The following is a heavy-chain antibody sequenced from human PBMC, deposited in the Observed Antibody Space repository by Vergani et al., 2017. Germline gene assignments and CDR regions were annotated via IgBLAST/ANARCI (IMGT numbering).Heavy chain of an antibody. CDR3: ARDMRKRCLQLGGSYYYGMDV. D-gene: IGHD5-24*01. J-gene: IGHJ6*02. CDR2: INTNTGNP. Sequence: QVQLVQSGAEVKKPGSSVKVSCKASGGTFSSYAISWVRQAPGQGLEWMGWINTNTGNPTYAQGFTGRFVFALDTSVSTAYLQISSLKAEDTAVYYCARDMRKRCLQLGGSYYYGMDVWGQGTTVTVSS. CDR1: GGTFSSYA. V-gene: IGHV7-4-1*02.